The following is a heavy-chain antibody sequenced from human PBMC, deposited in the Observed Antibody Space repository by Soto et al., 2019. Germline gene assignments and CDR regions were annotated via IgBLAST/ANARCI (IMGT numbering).Heavy chain of an antibody. CDR3: ARDGQGYSYGYGQYNWFDP. V-gene: IGHV4-61*01. J-gene: IGHJ5*02. CDR2: IYYSGST. Sequence: PSETLSLTCTVSGGSVSSGSYYWSWIRQPPGKGLEWIGYIYYSGSTNYNPSLKSRVTISVDTSKNQFSLKLSSVTAADTAVYYCARDGQGYSYGYGQYNWFDPWGQGTLVTVSS. CDR1: GGSVSSGSYY. D-gene: IGHD5-18*01.